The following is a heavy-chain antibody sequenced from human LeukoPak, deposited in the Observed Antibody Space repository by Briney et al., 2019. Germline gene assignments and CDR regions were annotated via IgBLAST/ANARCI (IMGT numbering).Heavy chain of an antibody. CDR1: GFTSSDHH. D-gene: IGHD3-9*01. J-gene: IGHJ4*02. CDR2: SSDKANSYYT. Sequence: GGSLRLSCATSGFTSSDHHMDWVRQAPGKGLEWVGRSSDKANSYYTEYATSVKGRFTISRDDSKNSLYLQMNSLRAEDAAVYYCATSASFDWLFTQDYWGQGTLVTVSS. CDR3: ATSASFDWLFTQDY. V-gene: IGHV3-72*01.